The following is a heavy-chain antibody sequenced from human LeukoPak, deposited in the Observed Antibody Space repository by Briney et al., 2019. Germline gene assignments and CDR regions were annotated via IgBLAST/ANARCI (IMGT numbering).Heavy chain of an antibody. V-gene: IGHV3-23*03. CDR2: IYSGGST. CDR3: ANSVRPFGVVTSFDY. D-gene: IGHD3-3*01. CDR1: GFTFSTFW. J-gene: IGHJ4*02. Sequence: GGSLRLSCAASGFTFSTFWMSWVRQAPGKGLEWVSVIYSGGSTYYADSVKGRFTISRDNSKNTLYLQMISLRAEDTAVYYCANSVRPFGVVTSFDYWGQGTLVTVSS.